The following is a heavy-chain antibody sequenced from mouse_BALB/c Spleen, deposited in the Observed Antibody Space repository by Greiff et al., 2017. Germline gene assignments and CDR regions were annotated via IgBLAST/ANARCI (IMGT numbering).Heavy chain of an antibody. CDR3: ARLGDGYFFDY. J-gene: IGHJ2*01. D-gene: IGHD2-3*01. CDR2: INPSSGYT. V-gene: IGHV1-4*02. Sequence: QVQLQQSGAELAKPGASVKMSCKASGYTFTSYTMHWVKQRPGQGLEWIGYINPSSGYTEYNQKFKDKTTLTADKSSSTAYMQLSSLTSEDSAVYYCARLGDGYFFDYWGQGTTLTVSS. CDR1: GYTFTSYT.